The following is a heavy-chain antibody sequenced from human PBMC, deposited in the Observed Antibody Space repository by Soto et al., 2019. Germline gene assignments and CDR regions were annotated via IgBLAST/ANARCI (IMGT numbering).Heavy chain of an antibody. V-gene: IGHV4-4*02. Sequence: ASETLSLTCAVSGGSISSSNWWSWVRQPPGKGLEWIGEIYHSGSTNYNPSLKSRVTISVDKSKNQFSLKLSSVTAADTAVYYCARVGDYETGQAQAWGQGTLVTVSS. CDR3: ARVGDYETGQAQA. CDR2: IYHSGST. CDR1: GGSISSSNW. D-gene: IGHD4-17*01. J-gene: IGHJ5*02.